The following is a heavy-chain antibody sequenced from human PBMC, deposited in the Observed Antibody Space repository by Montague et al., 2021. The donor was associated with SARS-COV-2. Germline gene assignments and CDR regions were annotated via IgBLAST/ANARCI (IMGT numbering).Heavy chain of an antibody. CDR2: IYASGST. V-gene: IGHV4-4*07. CDR1: GVSITSYY. D-gene: IGHD3-10*01. J-gene: IGHJ5*02. CDR3: ARARRGSGSGSYFDILVNWFDP. Sequence: SETRSLTCSISGVSITSYYWSWVRQPAGKGLEWIGHIYASGSTNYSPSLKSRVRLSIDNPKNQFSLKLESLTAADTAVYYCARARRGSGSGSYFDILVNWFDPWGQGTLVTVSS.